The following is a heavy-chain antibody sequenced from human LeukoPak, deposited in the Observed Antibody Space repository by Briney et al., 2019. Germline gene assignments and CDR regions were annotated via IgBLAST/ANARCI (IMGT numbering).Heavy chain of an antibody. CDR3: ARVGGNSYYHSFLDV. V-gene: IGHV4-4*07. Sequence: PSETLSLTCTVSGGSIISYYWSWIRQPAGKGLEYIGRIYSSGSTNYNPSLKSRVTISVDKSKNQFSLTLSSVTAADTAVYYCARVGGNSYYHSFLDVWGRGTMVTVSS. CDR2: IYSSGST. D-gene: IGHD4-23*01. J-gene: IGHJ6*03. CDR1: GGSIISYY.